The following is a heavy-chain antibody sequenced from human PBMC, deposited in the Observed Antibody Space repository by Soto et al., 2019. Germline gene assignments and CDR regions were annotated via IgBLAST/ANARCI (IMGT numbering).Heavy chain of an antibody. D-gene: IGHD3-3*01. CDR3: ARNPKDFWNGYYFDS. V-gene: IGHV4-59*01. J-gene: IGHJ4*02. CDR2: IHYSGST. CDR1: GGTISAYY. Sequence: SETLSLTCSVSGGTISAYYWNWIRQSPGKGLEWIGYIHYSGSTSYNRSLESRVTISLNPSKTQFSLKLSSVTAADTAFYYCARNPKDFWNGYYFDSWGQGTLVTVSS.